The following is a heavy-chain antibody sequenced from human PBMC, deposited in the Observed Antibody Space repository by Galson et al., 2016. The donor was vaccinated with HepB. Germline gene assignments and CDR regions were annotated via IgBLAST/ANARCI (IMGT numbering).Heavy chain of an antibody. CDR2: IYNSGNN. D-gene: IGHD6-19*01. J-gene: IGHJ4*02. Sequence: ETLSLTCTVAGGSISDYYCSWLRQPPGRGLAWIGHIYNSGNNKYNPSLESRVTISVDTSKNQFFLDVNPVTAADTAMYYCSATTTGWHAWWGQGNLVTVSS. CDR1: GGSISDYY. CDR3: SATTTGWHAW. V-gene: IGHV4-59*01.